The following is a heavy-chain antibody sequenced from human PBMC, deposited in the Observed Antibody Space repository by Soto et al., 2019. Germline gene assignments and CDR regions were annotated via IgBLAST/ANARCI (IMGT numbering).Heavy chain of an antibody. V-gene: IGHV1-69*06. CDR3: ARVAYSSSWDDAFDI. CDR2: IIPIFGTT. D-gene: IGHD6-13*01. Sequence: SVKVSCKASGGTFSSYAISWVRQAPGQGLEWMGGIIPIFGTTNYAQKFQGRVTITADKSTSTAYMELSSLRSEDTAVYYCARVAYSSSWDDAFDIWGQGTMVTVSS. J-gene: IGHJ3*02. CDR1: GGTFSSYA.